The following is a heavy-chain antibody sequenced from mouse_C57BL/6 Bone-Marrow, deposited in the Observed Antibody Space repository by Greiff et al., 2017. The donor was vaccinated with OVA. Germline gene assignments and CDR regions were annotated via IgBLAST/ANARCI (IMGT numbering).Heavy chain of an antibody. J-gene: IGHJ2*01. CDR2: ISDGGSYT. Sequence: DVKLVESGGGLVKPGGSLKLSCAASGFTFSSYAMSWVRQTPEKRLEWVATISDGGSYTYYPDNVKGRFTISRDNAKNNLYLQMGHLKSEDTAMYYCARDRITTVVLDYWGQGTTLTVSS. CDR1: GFTFSSYA. D-gene: IGHD1-1*01. V-gene: IGHV5-4*01. CDR3: ARDRITTVVLDY.